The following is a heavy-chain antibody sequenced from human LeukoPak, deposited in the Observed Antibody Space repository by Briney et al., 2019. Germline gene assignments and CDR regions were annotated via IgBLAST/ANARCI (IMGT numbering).Heavy chain of an antibody. Sequence: PGGSLRLSCAASGLTFSGYEMNWVRQAPGKGLEWVSYISSSGSTIYYADSVKGRFTISRDNAKNSLYLQMNSLRAEDTAVYYCASTPSSSSRYFDLWGRGTLVTVSS. CDR1: GLTFSGYE. V-gene: IGHV3-48*03. J-gene: IGHJ2*01. CDR3: ASTPSSSSRYFDL. CDR2: ISSSGSTI.